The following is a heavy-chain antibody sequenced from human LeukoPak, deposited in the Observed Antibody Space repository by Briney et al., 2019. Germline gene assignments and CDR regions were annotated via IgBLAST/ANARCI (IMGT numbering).Heavy chain of an antibody. D-gene: IGHD2-15*01. V-gene: IGHV3-23*01. CDR2: ISGSGGST. Sequence: GGSLRLSCAASGFTFSSYAMSWVRQAPGKGLEWVSAISGSGGSTYYAGSVKGRFTISRDNSKNTLYLQMNSLRAEDTAVYYCAKTDIVVVVAATNYFDYWGQGTPVTVSS. J-gene: IGHJ4*02. CDR3: AKTDIVVVVAATNYFDY. CDR1: GFTFSSYA.